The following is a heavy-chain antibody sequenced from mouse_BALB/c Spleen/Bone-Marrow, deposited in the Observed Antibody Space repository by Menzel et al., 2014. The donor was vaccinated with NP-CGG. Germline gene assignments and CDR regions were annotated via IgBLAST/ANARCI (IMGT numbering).Heavy chain of an antibody. Sequence: EVQVVESGGGLVQPGGSLGLSCATSGFTFTDYFMTWVRQPPGKALEWLGFIRNKANGYTTEYSASVKGRFTISRNNSQSILYLQIDTQRAEGSATYYCAREYYDDYWGQGTTLTVSS. CDR2: IRNKANGYTT. J-gene: IGHJ2*01. V-gene: IGHV7-3*02. CDR3: AREYYDDY. D-gene: IGHD2-4*01. CDR1: GFTFTDYF.